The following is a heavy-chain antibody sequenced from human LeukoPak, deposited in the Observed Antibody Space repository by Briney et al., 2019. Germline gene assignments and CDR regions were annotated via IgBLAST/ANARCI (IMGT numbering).Heavy chain of an antibody. V-gene: IGHV3-48*03. Sequence: GGSLRLSCAASGFSFSSYEMNWARRAPGKGREGGAYISSSGSTIDYAGSVKGRFTISRDNAKNSLYLQMNSLRAEDTAVYYCARGQTTMASDYWGQGTLVTVSS. D-gene: IGHD5-18*01. J-gene: IGHJ4*02. CDR1: GFSFSSYE. CDR3: ARGQTTMASDY. CDR2: ISSSGSTI.